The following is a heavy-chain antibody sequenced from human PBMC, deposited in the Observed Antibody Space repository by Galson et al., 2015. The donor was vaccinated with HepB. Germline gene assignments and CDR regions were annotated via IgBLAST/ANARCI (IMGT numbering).Heavy chain of an antibody. CDR3: ARAPPTMVRGVNYYYYGMDV. CDR2: ISAYNGNT. J-gene: IGHJ6*02. CDR1: GYTFTSYG. V-gene: IGHV1-18*04. Sequence: SVKVSCKASGYTFTSYGISWVRQAPGQGLEWMGWISAYNGNTNYAQKLQGRVTMTTDTSTSTAYMELRSLRSDDTAVYYCARAPPTMVRGVNYYYYGMDVWGQGTTVTVSS. D-gene: IGHD3-10*01.